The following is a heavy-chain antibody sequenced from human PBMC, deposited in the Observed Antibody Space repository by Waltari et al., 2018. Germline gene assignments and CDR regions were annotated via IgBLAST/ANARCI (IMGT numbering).Heavy chain of an antibody. CDR2: INPNSGGT. Sequence: QVQLVQSGAEVKKPGASVKVSCKASGYTFTGYYMHWVRQAPGQGLEWMGRINPNSGGTNYAQKFQGRVTMTRDTSISTAYMELSRLRSDDTTVYYCASAYCGGDCYGAFDIWGQGTMVTVSS. V-gene: IGHV1-2*06. CDR1: GYTFTGYY. J-gene: IGHJ3*02. CDR3: ASAYCGGDCYGAFDI. D-gene: IGHD2-21*01.